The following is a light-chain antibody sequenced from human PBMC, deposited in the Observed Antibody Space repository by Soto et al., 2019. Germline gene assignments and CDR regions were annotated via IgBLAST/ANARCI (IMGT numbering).Light chain of an antibody. J-gene: IGKJ1*01. CDR3: QQYNSYSET. Sequence: DIQMTQSPSTLSASVGDRVTITCRASQSISSWLAWYQQKPGKAPKLLIYDASSLESGVPSRFSGSGSGTEFTVTISSLQPDDFATYYCQQYNSYSETCGQGTKVEIK. CDR2: DAS. CDR1: QSISSW. V-gene: IGKV1-5*01.